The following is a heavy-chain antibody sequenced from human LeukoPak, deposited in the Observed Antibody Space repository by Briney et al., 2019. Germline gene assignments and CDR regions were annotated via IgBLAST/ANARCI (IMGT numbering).Heavy chain of an antibody. J-gene: IGHJ4*02. Sequence: GKSLRLSCAASGFTFSSYGMHWVRPAPGKGLEWVAVIWYDGSNKYYADSVKGRFTISRDNSKNTLFLQMNSLRAEDTAMYYCAKDHASGNYYGGYFDYWGQGTLVTVSS. V-gene: IGHV3-33*06. CDR3: AKDHASGNYYGGYFDY. CDR2: IWYDGSNK. CDR1: GFTFSSYG. D-gene: IGHD1-26*01.